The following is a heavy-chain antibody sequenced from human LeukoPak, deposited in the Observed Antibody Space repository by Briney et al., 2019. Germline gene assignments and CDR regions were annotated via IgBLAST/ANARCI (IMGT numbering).Heavy chain of an antibody. Sequence: ASETLSLTCAVSGESISTSNWWSWARQPPGKGLEWIGEIFQSGSTNYNPSLKSRVTISVDKSKNQFSLKLSSVTVADTAFYFCARDNGPRSFDYWGQGTLVTVSS. CDR2: IFQSGST. J-gene: IGHJ4*02. D-gene: IGHD2-8*01. CDR1: GESISTSNW. CDR3: ARDNGPRSFDY. V-gene: IGHV4-4*02.